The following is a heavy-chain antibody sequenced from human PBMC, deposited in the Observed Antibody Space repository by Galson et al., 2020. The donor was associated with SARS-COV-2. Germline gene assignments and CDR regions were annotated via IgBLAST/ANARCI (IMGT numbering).Heavy chain of an antibody. CDR1: GGSISSGDYY. CDR3: ARGAQYGDYVYHYYGIDV. Sequence: SETLSLTCTVSGGSISSGDYYWSWIRQPPGKGLEWIGYIYYSGSTYYNPSLKSRVTISVDTSKNQFSLKLSSVTAADTAVYYCARGAQYGDYVYHYYGIDVWGQGTTVTVSS. CDR2: IYYSGST. J-gene: IGHJ6*02. D-gene: IGHD4-17*01. V-gene: IGHV4-30-4*01.